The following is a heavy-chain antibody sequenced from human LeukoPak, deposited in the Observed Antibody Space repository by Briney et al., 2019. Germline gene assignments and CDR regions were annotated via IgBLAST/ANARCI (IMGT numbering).Heavy chain of an antibody. V-gene: IGHV1-8*01. Sequence: ASVKVSCKASGYTFTSYGINWVRQATGQGLEWMGWMNPNSGNTGYVQKLQGRVTMTRNTSISTAYMELSSLRSEDTAVYYCARATMKYYYYYMDVWGKGTTVAVSS. J-gene: IGHJ6*03. CDR3: ARATMKYYYYYMDV. D-gene: IGHD5-24*01. CDR2: MNPNSGNT. CDR1: GYTFTSYG.